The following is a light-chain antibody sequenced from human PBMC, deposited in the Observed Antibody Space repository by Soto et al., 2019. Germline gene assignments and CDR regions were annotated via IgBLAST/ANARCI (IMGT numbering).Light chain of an antibody. Sequence: DIPMTQSPCSLSASVGDRVTISCRPSQNIISYLNWYKHRPGKSPKVLIYDASTLQNGVPSRFSGSGSGTDFTLTIDGLPPEDFATYYCQQRYTTPLTVGGGTKVEIK. CDR2: DAS. CDR1: QNIISY. V-gene: IGKV1-39*01. CDR3: QQRYTTPLT. J-gene: IGKJ4*01.